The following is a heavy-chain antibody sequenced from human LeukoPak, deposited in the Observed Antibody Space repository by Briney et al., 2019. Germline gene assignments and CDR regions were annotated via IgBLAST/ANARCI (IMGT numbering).Heavy chain of an antibody. CDR3: AREDIVVVPAATYYYYYGMDV. D-gene: IGHD2-2*01. V-gene: IGHV3-30-3*01. CDR2: ISYDGSNK. Sequence: GGSLRLSCAASGFTFSNYWMYWVRQAPGKGLEWVAVISYDGSNKYYADSVKGRFTISRDNSKNTLYLQMNSLRAEDTAVYYCAREDIVVVPAATYYYYYGMDVWGQGTTVTVSS. J-gene: IGHJ6*02. CDR1: GFTFSNYW.